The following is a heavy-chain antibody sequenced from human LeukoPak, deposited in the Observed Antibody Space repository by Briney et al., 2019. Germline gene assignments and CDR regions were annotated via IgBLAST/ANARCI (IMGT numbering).Heavy chain of an antibody. CDR3: ARGAGRCCSDGSCYPFDY. CDR2: INTSGST. D-gene: IGHD2-15*01. Sequence: SETLSLTCTVSGGSLSSYYWSWIRQPAGKGLEWIGRINTSGSTNYNPSLKSRVTMSVDTSKNQFSLKLSSVTAVDTAVYYCARGAGRCCSDGSCYPFDYWGQGTLVTVSS. V-gene: IGHV4-4*07. J-gene: IGHJ4*02. CDR1: GGSLSSYY.